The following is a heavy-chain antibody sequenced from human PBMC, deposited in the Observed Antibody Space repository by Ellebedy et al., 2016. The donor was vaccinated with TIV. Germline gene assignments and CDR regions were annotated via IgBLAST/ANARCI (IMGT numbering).Heavy chain of an antibody. V-gene: IGHV3-23*01. Sequence: PGGSLRLSCAASGFTFSSYDMSWVRQAPGKGLEWVSGISGSGGSTYYADSVKGRFTISRDNSKNTLYLQMNSLRAEDTAVYYCARGTDTAMVSDFDYWGQGTLVTVSS. J-gene: IGHJ4*02. D-gene: IGHD5-18*01. CDR2: ISGSGGST. CDR1: GFTFSSYD. CDR3: ARGTDTAMVSDFDY.